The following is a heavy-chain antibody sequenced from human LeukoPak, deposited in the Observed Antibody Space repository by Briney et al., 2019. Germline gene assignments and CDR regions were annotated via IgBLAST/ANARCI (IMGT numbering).Heavy chain of an antibody. CDR2: ISTSGGNT. Sequence: ASVKVSCKASGYTFTSYYMHWVRQAPGQGLEWMGIISTSGGNTGYAQKFQGRIIMTRDTSTSTVYLDLSSLRSDDTAVYYCARALLDSADSRLSVWFDPWGQGTLVTVSS. CDR3: ARALLDSADSRLSVWFDP. D-gene: IGHD2-2*01. CDR1: GYTFTSYY. J-gene: IGHJ5*02. V-gene: IGHV1-46*01.